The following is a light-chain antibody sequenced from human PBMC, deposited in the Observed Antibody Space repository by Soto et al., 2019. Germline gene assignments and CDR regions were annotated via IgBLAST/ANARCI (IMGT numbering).Light chain of an antibody. V-gene: IGKV1-12*01. CDR2: GAS. CDR1: PGISNW. CDR3: QQTNTFLPLT. Sequence: QMTQSPSSVSASVGDRVTITCRASPGISNWLAWYQQQPGKAPKLLIYGASSLQSGVPSRFSGGGSGTHFTLIISSLQPEDFATYYCQQTNTFLPLTFGGGTKVEI. J-gene: IGKJ4*01.